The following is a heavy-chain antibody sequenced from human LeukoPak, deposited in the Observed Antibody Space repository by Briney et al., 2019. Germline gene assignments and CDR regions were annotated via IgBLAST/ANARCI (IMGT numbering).Heavy chain of an antibody. CDR2: ISGSGGST. CDR3: ATDIVVAHGD. Sequence: XSXXXSWXXXAXXXXLEWVSAISGSGGSTYYADSVKGRFTISRDNSKNTLYLQMNSLRAEDTAVYYCATDIVVAHGDWGQGTLVTVSS. D-gene: IGHD2-2*01. J-gene: IGHJ4*02. CDR1: XSXX. V-gene: IGHV3-23*01.